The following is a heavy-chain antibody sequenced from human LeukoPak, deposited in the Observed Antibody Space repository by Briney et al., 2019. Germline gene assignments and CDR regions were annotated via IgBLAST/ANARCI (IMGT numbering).Heavy chain of an antibody. V-gene: IGHV4-39*07. CDR1: GGSISSSSYY. CDR3: ARGSGSYYFGVRRGWFDP. Sequence: PSETLSLTCTVSGGSISSSSYYWGWIRQPPGKGLEWIGSIYYSGSTYYNPSLKSRVTISVDTSKNQFSLKLSSVTAADTAVYYCARGSGSYYFGVRRGWFDPWGQGTLVTVSS. CDR2: IYYSGST. J-gene: IGHJ5*02. D-gene: IGHD1-26*01.